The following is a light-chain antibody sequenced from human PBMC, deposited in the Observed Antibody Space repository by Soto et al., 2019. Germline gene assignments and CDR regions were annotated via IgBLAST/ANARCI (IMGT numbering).Light chain of an antibody. CDR3: CSYTTSSTVL. J-gene: IGLJ2*01. CDR1: SSDVGGYNY. Sequence: QSVLTQPASVSGSPGQSITISCTGTSSDVGGYNYVSWYQQHPGKAPKLMIYDVSNRSSGVSNRFSGSKSGNTASLTISGLQAEDEADYYCCSYTTSSTVLFGGGTKVTVL. V-gene: IGLV2-14*03. CDR2: DVS.